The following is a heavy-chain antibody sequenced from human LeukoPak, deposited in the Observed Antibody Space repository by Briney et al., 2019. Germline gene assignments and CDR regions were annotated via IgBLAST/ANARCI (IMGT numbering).Heavy chain of an antibody. J-gene: IGHJ4*02. D-gene: IGHD3-22*01. CDR1: GFSMSVYW. CDR2: IKQDGSER. Sequence: RGSLRLSCEASGFSMSVYWMSWVRQAPGKGLEWVGNIKQDGSERNYVDSVKGRFTISRDNAKKSLYLQMDSLRAEDAAVYYCARDWGAYYHFFDYWGQGTLVTVSS. CDR3: ARDWGAYYHFFDY. V-gene: IGHV3-7*01.